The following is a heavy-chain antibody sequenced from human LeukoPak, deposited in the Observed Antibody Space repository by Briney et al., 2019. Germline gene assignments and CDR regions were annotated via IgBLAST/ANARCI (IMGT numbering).Heavy chain of an antibody. Sequence: SETLSLTCAVYGGSFSDFYGSWIRQPPGKGLEWIGEINHSGSTDYNPSLKSRVTISVGTSKNQFSLKLTSVTAADTAVYYCGYSSAYQQHWGQGTLVTDSS. V-gene: IGHV4-34*01. CDR2: INHSGST. D-gene: IGHD3-22*01. CDR3: GYSSAYQQH. CDR1: GGSFSDFY. J-gene: IGHJ1*01.